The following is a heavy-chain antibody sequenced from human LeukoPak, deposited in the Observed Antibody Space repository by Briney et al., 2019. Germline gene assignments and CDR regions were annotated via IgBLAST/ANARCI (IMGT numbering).Heavy chain of an antibody. J-gene: IGHJ4*02. CDR1: GFTFSSYG. CDR2: ISYDGSNK. CDR3: AKPYGDYEGMRYFDF. D-gene: IGHD4-17*01. Sequence: PGGSLRLSCAASGFTFSSYGMHWVRQAPGKGLEWVAVISYDGSNKYYADSVKGRVTISRDNSKNMLYLQMNSLRPEDTAVYYCAKPYGDYEGMRYFDFWGQGTLVTVSS. V-gene: IGHV3-30*18.